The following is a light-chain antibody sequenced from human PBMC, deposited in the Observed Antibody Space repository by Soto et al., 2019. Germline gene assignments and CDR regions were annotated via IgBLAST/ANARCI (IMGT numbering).Light chain of an antibody. CDR3: QSYDSSLSGVV. CDR1: AFNVGEGCD. CDR2: NNN. Sequence: QSVLTQPPSVSGATGQRVVVSCNGTAFNVGEGCDVHWYQQRPGTAPKLLIYNNNRRPSGVPERFSGSRSDTSASLAIEGLQAEDEAHYYCQSYDSSLSGVVFGGGTKLTVL. J-gene: IGLJ2*01. V-gene: IGLV1-40*01.